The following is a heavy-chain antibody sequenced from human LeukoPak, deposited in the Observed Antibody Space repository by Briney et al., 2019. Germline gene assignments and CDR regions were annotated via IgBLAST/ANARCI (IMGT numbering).Heavy chain of an antibody. CDR2: IYYSGST. V-gene: IGHV4-59*12. CDR3: ARGPRGYCSGGSCYSVWHYYYYGMDV. D-gene: IGHD2-15*01. J-gene: IGHJ6*02. CDR1: GGSISSYY. Sequence: SETLSLTCTVSGGSISSYYWSWIRQPPGKGLEWIGYIYYSGSTNYNPSLKSRVTISVDTSKNQFSLKLSSVTAADTAVYYCARGPRGYCSGGSCYSVWHYYYYGMDVWGQGTTVTVSS.